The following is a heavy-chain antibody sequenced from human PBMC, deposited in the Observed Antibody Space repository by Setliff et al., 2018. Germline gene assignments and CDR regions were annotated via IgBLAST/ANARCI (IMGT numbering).Heavy chain of an antibody. Sequence: SETLSLTCSVSGDSIFDNYWSWIRQSPGRGLEWIAYISYTGSTNYNPSLKSRVTISVDTSKNQLSLKLSSVTAADTAVYYCGRYDYYYYYMDVWGKGTTVTVSS. CDR2: ISYTGST. V-gene: IGHV4-59*08. CDR3: GRYDYYYYYMDV. CDR1: GDSIFDNY. J-gene: IGHJ6*03. D-gene: IGHD1-1*01.